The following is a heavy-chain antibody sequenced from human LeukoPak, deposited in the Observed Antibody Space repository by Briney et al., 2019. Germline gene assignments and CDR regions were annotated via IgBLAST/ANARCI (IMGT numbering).Heavy chain of an antibody. J-gene: IGHJ5*02. CDR2: ISAYNGNT. V-gene: IGHV1-18*01. Sequence: SVKVSCKASGYTFTNYGITWVRQAPGQGLEWMGWISAYNGNTNYPQKLQGRVTMTTDTPTSPAYMELRSLRSDDTAVYYCARDRNPYDFEGDHPNASWGQVTLVTVSS. CDR1: GYTFTNYG. CDR3: ARDRNPYDFEGDHPNAS. D-gene: IGHD2/OR15-2a*01.